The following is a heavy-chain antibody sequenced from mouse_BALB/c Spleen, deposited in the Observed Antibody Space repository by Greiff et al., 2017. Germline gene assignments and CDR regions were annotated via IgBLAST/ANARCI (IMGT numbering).Heavy chain of an antibody. Sequence: EVQRVESGGGLVKLGGSLKLSCAASGFTFSSYYMSWVRQTPEKRLELVAAINSNGGSTYYPDTVKGRFTISRDNAKNTLYLQMSSLKSEDTALYYCARHEGDYRYDVRAMDYWGQGTSVTVSS. CDR2: INSNGGST. D-gene: IGHD2-14*01. CDR3: ARHEGDYRYDVRAMDY. CDR1: GFTFSSYY. J-gene: IGHJ4*01. V-gene: IGHV5-6-2*01.